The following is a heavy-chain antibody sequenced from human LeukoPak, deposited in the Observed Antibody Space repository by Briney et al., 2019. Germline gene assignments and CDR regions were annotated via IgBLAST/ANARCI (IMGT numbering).Heavy chain of an antibody. D-gene: IGHD6-13*01. J-gene: IGHJ6*02. V-gene: IGHV1-18*01. CDR2: ISAYNGNT. CDR1: GYTFTSYG. Sequence: GASVKVSCKASGYTFTSYGISWVRQAPGQGLEWMGWISAYNGNTNYAQKLQGRVTMTTDTSTSTAYIELRSLRSDDTAVYYCARHSSSWYDYYYYGMDVWGQGTTVTVSS. CDR3: ARHSSSWYDYYYYGMDV.